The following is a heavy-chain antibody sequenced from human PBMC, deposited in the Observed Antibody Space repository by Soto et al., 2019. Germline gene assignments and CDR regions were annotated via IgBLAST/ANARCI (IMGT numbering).Heavy chain of an antibody. J-gene: IGHJ4*02. D-gene: IGHD3-3*01. CDR2: IRPYNGNT. CDR3: ARAAFDFWSGYSHFDY. V-gene: IGHV1-18*01. Sequence: QVQLVQSRAEVKKPGASVKVSCKASGYTLTSYGISWLRQAPGQGLEWVGWIRPYNGNTNYAQKLQDRVTLTTDTSTSTAYMELRSLRPDDTAVYYCARAAFDFWSGYSHFDYWGQGTLVTVSS. CDR1: GYTLTSYG.